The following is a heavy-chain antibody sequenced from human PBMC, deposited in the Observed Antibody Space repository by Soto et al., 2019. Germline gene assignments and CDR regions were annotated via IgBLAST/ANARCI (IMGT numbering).Heavy chain of an antibody. Sequence: EVQLVESGGGLVQPGGALRLSCAAAGFTFSRFELHWVRQAPGKGLEWISYISSSGSTAYYASSVEGRFTISRDNANNAVYLQMDSLRAEDTALYYCTRAAWFPYVSFYWGQGALVTVSS. CDR3: TRAAWFPYVSFY. J-gene: IGHJ4*02. CDR2: ISSSGSTA. D-gene: IGHD3-10*01. V-gene: IGHV3-48*03. CDR1: GFTFSRFE.